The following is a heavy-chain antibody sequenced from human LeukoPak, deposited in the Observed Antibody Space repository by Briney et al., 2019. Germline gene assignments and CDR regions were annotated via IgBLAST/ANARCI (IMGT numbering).Heavy chain of an antibody. V-gene: IGHV4-39*01. D-gene: IGHD3-3*01. J-gene: IGHJ4*02. Sequence: SETLSLTCTVSGGSISSSSYYWGWIRQPPGKGLGWIGSIYYSGSTYYNPSLKSRVTISVDTSKNQFSLKLSSVTAADTAVYYCARQVYYDFWSGYYIFDYWGQGTLVTVSS. CDR2: IYYSGST. CDR3: ARQVYYDFWSGYYIFDY. CDR1: GGSISSSSYY.